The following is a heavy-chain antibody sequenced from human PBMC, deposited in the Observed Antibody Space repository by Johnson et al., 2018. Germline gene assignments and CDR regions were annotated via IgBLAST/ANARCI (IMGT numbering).Heavy chain of an antibody. D-gene: IGHD4-23*01. J-gene: IGHJ3*02. Sequence: VQLVQSGGGLVQPGGSXRLSCEASGFAFSSSWMTWARQAPGTGLEWVANIKQDGNENYYVDFVKGRFTISRDNAKNSLYLQMNSLRPEDTAVYYCAGVDYGGNGIWGQGTMVTVSS. CDR3: AGVDYGGNGI. CDR1: GFAFSSSW. V-gene: IGHV3-7*04. CDR2: IKQDGNEN.